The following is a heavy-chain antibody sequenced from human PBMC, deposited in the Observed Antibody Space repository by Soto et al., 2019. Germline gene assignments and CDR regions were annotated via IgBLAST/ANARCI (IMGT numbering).Heavy chain of an antibody. CDR2: ISADGSNK. Sequence: GGSLRLSCAASGFTLSSYAMHWVRKAPGKGLEWMAVISADGSNKYYAYSVKGRFIISRDNSNNTMELQMNSLRAEDEAVYYCARVIGAGDYGLNAFEIWGQGTMVTVS. V-gene: IGHV3-30*04. CDR3: ARVIGAGDYGLNAFEI. J-gene: IGHJ3*02. CDR1: GFTLSSYA. D-gene: IGHD7-27*01.